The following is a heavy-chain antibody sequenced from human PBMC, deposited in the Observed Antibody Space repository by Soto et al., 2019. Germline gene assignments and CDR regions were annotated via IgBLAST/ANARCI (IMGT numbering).Heavy chain of an antibody. D-gene: IGHD1-26*01. V-gene: IGHV4-59*01. CDR1: GGSISSYY. CDR2: IYYSGST. J-gene: IGHJ4*02. CDR3: ARAQGELTDY. Sequence: SGTLFLTCPLSGGSISSYYWSWIRQPPGKGLEWIGYIYYSGSTDYNPSLKSRVTISVDTSKNQFSLKLSSVTAADTAVYYCARAQGELTDYWGQGTLVTVSS.